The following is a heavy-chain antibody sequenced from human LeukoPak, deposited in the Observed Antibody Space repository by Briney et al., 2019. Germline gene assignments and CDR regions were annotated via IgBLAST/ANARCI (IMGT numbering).Heavy chain of an antibody. V-gene: IGHV3-21*01. D-gene: IGHD1-26*01. CDR1: GFTFSSYS. CDR2: ISSSSSYI. Sequence: GGSLRLSCAASGFTFSSYSMNWVRQTPGKGLEWVSSISSSSSYIYYADSVKGRFTISRDNAKNTLYLQMNSLRAEDTAVYYCARDRDSGFDYWGQGTLVTVSS. CDR3: ARDRDSGFDY. J-gene: IGHJ4*02.